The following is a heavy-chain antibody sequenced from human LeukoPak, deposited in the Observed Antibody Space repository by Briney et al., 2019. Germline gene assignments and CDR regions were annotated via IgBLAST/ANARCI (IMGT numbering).Heavy chain of an antibody. J-gene: IGHJ4*02. CDR1: GDSVSSKSAA. CDR2: TYYRSKLYN. CDR3: ARDGGGGDDLFDY. D-gene: IGHD5-12*01. Sequence: SQTLSLTCALSGDSVSSKSAAWNWIRQSPSRGLEWLGRTYYRSKLYNNYSFSRKSILIINPDTSMHQFYLTLNSVTHEDTAVYYCARDGGGGDDLFDYWGQGTLVTVSS. V-gene: IGHV6-1*01.